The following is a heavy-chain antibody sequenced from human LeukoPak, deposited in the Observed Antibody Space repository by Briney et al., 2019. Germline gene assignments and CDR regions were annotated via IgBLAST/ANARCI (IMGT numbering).Heavy chain of an antibody. CDR1: GYTFTSYD. CDR3: ARSPYSNYAVNWFDP. V-gene: IGHV1-8*01. J-gene: IGHJ5*02. D-gene: IGHD4-11*01. CDR2: MNPNSGNT. Sequence: ASVKVSCKASGYTFTSYDINWVRQATGQGLEWMGWMNPNSGNTGYAQKLQGRVTMTTDTSTSTAYMELRSLRSDDTAVYYCARSPYSNYAVNWFDPWGQGTLVTVSS.